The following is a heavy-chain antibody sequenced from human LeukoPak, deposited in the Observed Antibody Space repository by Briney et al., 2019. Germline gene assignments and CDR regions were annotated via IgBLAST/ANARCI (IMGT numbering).Heavy chain of an antibody. CDR1: GDSVSSNSAA. Sequence: SQTLSLTCAISGDSVSSNSAAWNWIRQSPSRGLEWLGRTYYRSRWYNDYAVSVKSRITINPDTSKNQFSLKLSSVTAADTAVYYCARGYYYGMDVWGQGTTVTVSS. CDR2: TYYRSRWYN. CDR3: ARGYYYGMDV. J-gene: IGHJ6*02. V-gene: IGHV6-1*01.